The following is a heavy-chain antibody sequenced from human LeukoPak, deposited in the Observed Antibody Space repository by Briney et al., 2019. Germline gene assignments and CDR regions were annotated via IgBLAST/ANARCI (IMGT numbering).Heavy chain of an antibody. V-gene: IGHV3-66*01. J-gene: IGHJ4*02. Sequence: GGSLRLSCAASGFTVSSNYMNWVRQAPGKGLEWVVVIYDGGSTDYADSVKGRFTISRDNSKNMLYLQMNSLRAEDTAAYYCARGYSYGYIRYWGQGTLVTVSS. CDR3: ARGYSYGYIRY. D-gene: IGHD5-18*01. CDR2: IYDGGST. CDR1: GFTVSSNY.